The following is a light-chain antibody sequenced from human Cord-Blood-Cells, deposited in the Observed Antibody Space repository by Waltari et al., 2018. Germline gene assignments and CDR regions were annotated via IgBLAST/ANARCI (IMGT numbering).Light chain of an antibody. CDR3: QQYGSSPYT. J-gene: IGKJ2*01. CDR2: GAS. V-gene: IGKV3-20*01. Sequence: EIVLTQSPGTLSLSPGERANLSCRASQSVSSSYLAWYQQKPGQAPRLLIYGASSRATVIPDRFSGSGSGTDFTLTISRLEPEDFAVYYCQQYGSSPYTFGQWTKLEIK. CDR1: QSVSSSY.